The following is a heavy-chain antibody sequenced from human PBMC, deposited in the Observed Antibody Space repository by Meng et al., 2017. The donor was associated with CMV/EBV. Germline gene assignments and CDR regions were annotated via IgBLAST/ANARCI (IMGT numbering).Heavy chain of an antibody. CDR2: TSYDGSTK. J-gene: IGHJ4*02. D-gene: IGHD2-15*01. CDR1: EFTFSNYA. Sequence: GEFLKISCAASEFTFSNYAIHWVRRAPGKGLEWVAVTSYDGSTKHYADSVKGRFTISRDNSKNTVFLQMNSLRPEDTAVYYCARDLCGDSSCSPFGYWGQGALVTVSS. CDR3: ARDLCGDSSCSPFGY. V-gene: IGHV3-30-3*01.